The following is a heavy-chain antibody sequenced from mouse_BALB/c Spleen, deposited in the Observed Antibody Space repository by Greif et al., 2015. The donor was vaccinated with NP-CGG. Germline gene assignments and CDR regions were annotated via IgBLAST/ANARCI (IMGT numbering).Heavy chain of an antibody. V-gene: IGHV14-4*02. CDR3: SADYYYGVARGFAY. CDR2: IDPENGDT. J-gene: IGHJ3*01. D-gene: IGHD1-1*01. CDR1: GFNIKDYY. Sequence: VQLQQSGAELVRSGASVKLSCTASGFNIKDYYMHWVKQRPEQGLAWIGWIDPENGDTEYAPKFQGKATMTADTSSNTAYLQLSSLTSEDTAVYYCSADYYYGVARGFAYWGQVTLVTVSA.